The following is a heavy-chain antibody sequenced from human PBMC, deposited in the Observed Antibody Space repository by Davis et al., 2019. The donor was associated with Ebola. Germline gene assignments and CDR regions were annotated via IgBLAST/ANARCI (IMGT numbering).Heavy chain of an antibody. D-gene: IGHD1-26*01. V-gene: IGHV1-46*01. CDR2: INPNDGRT. Sequence: ASVKVSCKASGYTFTSYYMHWVRQAPGQGLEWMGMINPNDGRTIYAQKFQGRVTVTRDTSTTTVYMDLSSLRSEDTAVYYCASHSGNYGYEYFDSWGQGTLVTVSS. CDR1: GYTFTSYY. J-gene: IGHJ4*02. CDR3: ASHSGNYGYEYFDS.